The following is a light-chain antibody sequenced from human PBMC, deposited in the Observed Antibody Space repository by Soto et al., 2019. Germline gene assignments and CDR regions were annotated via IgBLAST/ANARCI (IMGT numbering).Light chain of an antibody. CDR3: QQYDTLPLT. J-gene: IGKJ5*01. Sequence: DIQMTQSPSSLSASVGDRVTIICQASQEITNYLNWYQQKPGKAPKLLIHDSSNLETGVPSRFSGSGSGTYFSFTISSLQPEDIATYYCQQYDTLPLTFGQGTRLEIK. V-gene: IGKV1-33*01. CDR2: DSS. CDR1: QEITNY.